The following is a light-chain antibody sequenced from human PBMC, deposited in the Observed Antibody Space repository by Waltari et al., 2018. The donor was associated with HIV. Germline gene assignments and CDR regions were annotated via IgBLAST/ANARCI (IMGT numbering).Light chain of an antibody. CDR3: SSYTRRGTVV. Sequence: QSALTQPASVSGSPGQSIVLPCTGRSSDIAYYDYVSWYQQYPGQAPKALIYEVTSRPSGTSSRFSGSKSATTAFLAISKLQTDDEADYFCSSYTRRGTVVFGGGTRLTVL. CDR1: SSDIAYYDY. V-gene: IGLV2-14*03. CDR2: EVT. J-gene: IGLJ2*01.